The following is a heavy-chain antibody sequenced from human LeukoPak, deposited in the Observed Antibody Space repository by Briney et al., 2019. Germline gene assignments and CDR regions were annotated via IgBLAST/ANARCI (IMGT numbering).Heavy chain of an antibody. Sequence: ASVKVSCKPSGYTFTDYYIHWVRQAPGQGLEWMAWINPNTGGTSYAQRFQGRVTMTRDTSISTAYMELSSLRSDDTAVFYCARKGGAVLTGYHYWGQGTLVTVSS. CDR2: INPNTGGT. CDR3: ARKGGAVLTGYHY. CDR1: GYTFTDYY. J-gene: IGHJ4*02. D-gene: IGHD3-9*01. V-gene: IGHV1-2*02.